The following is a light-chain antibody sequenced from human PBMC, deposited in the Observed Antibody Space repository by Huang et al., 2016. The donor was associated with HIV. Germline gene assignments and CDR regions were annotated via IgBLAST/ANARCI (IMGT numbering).Light chain of an antibody. V-gene: IGKV1-5*03. Sequence: DVQMTQSPSTLSASVGDRVTIACRASQSIGDWLAWYQQKPGKAPNLLIYKASTLQRGVPSRFSGSGSGTEFTLTISSLQPADFATYYCQQYNSYSGTFGQGTKVEIK. CDR1: QSIGDW. J-gene: IGKJ1*01. CDR3: QQYNSYSGT. CDR2: KAS.